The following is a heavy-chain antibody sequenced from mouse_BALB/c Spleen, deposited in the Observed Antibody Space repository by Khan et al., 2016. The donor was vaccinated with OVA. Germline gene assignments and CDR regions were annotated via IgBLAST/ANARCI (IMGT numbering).Heavy chain of an antibody. D-gene: IGHD2-2*01. V-gene: IGHV3-6*02. CDR1: GYSITSGYY. CDR3: ARSLYGYDPAWFAY. J-gene: IGHJ3*01. CDR2: ISYDGSN. Sequence: EVQLQESGPGLVKPSQSLSLTCSVTGYSITSGYYCNWIRQFPGNKLEWMGYISYDGSNNYNQSLRNRISVTRDTSKNQFFLKLNSVTTEDTATYYCARSLYGYDPAWFAYWGQGTLVTVSA.